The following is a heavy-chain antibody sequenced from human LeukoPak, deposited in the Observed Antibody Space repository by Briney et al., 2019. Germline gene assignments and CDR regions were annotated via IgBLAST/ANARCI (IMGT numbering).Heavy chain of an antibody. CDR3: AELGITMIGGV. V-gene: IGHV3-30*02. Sequence: GGSLRLSCAPSGFTFSNYGMHWVRQAPGKGLEWVAFIPYDGTNKYHADSVKGRFTISRDNSKNSLYLQMNSLRAEDTAVYYCAELGITMIGGVGGKGTTVTISS. CDR1: GFTFSNYG. D-gene: IGHD3-10*02. J-gene: IGHJ6*04. CDR2: IPYDGTNK.